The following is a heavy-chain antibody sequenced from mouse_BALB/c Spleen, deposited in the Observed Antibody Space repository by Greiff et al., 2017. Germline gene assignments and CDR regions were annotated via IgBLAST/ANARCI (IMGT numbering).Heavy chain of an antibody. CDR2: ISSGGSYT. CDR1: GFTFSSYA. V-gene: IGHV5-9-4*01. CDR3: ARGEDYGYDDAAWFAY. Sequence: EVQRVESGGGLVKPGGSLKLSCAASGFTFSSYAMSWVRQSPEKRLEWVAEISSGGSYTYYPDTVPGRFTISRDNAKNTLYLEMSSLRSEDTAMYYCARGEDYGYDDAAWFAYWGQGTLVTVSA. D-gene: IGHD2-2*01. J-gene: IGHJ3*01.